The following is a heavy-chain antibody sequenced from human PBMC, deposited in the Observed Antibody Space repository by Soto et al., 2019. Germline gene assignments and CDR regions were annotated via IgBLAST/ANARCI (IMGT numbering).Heavy chain of an antibody. Sequence: GGSLRLSCAASGFTFSSYALSWVRQAPGKGLEWVSAISGTDGSTYYADSVKGRFTISRDNSKNTLYLQMNSLRIEDTAVYYCTKDRATHRNYWGQGTLVTVSS. CDR3: TKDRATHRNY. D-gene: IGHD5-12*01. V-gene: IGHV3-23*01. CDR2: ISGTDGST. CDR1: GFTFSSYA. J-gene: IGHJ4*02.